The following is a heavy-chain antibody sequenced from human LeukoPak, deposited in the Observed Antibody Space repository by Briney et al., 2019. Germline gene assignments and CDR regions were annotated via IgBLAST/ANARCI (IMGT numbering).Heavy chain of an antibody. D-gene: IGHD3-22*01. CDR3: AVGDYYYDTRFDY. Sequence: ASVKVSCKASGYTFTSYAIHWVRQAPGQRLEWMGWVNADNSNTKYSQEFQGRVTITRDTSASTAYMDLNSLRSEDMAVYYCAVGDYYYDTRFDYWGQGTLVTVSS. J-gene: IGHJ4*02. CDR2: VNADNSNT. V-gene: IGHV1-3*03. CDR1: GYTFTSYA.